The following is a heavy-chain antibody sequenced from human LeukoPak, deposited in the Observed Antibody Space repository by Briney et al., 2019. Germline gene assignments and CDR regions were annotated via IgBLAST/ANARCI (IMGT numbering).Heavy chain of an antibody. J-gene: IGHJ4*02. V-gene: IGHV3-7*04. CDR1: GFTFSNYW. CDR2: INEDGSRK. D-gene: IGHD2-2*01. Sequence: GGSLRLSCVGSGFTFSNYWINWVRQAPGKGLEWVGNINEDGSRKNYADSVKGRFTISRDNSKNSLYLQMDSLRAEDTALYYCAGGYYAGYWGQGTQVTVSS. CDR3: AGGYYAGY.